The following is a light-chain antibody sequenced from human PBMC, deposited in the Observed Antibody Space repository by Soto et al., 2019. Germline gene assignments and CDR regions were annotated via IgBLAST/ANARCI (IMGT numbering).Light chain of an antibody. Sequence: QSALTQPASVSGSPGQSITISCTGTSSDVRGYNYVSWYQQHPGKAPKLMIYDVSNRPSGVSNRFSGSKSGNTASLTISGLQAEDEADYYRSSYTSSSVVFGGGTKLTVL. V-gene: IGLV2-14*01. CDR2: DVS. J-gene: IGLJ2*01. CDR3: SSYTSSSVV. CDR1: SSDVRGYNY.